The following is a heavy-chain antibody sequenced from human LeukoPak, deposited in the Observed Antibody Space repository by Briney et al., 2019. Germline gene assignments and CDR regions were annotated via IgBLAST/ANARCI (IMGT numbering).Heavy chain of an antibody. D-gene: IGHD3-10*01. Sequence: PGGSLRLSCAASGFTFSSYAMSWVRQAPGKGLEWVSAISSTGGNTYYADSVKGRFTISRDNSKNTLYLQMNSLRADDTAVYYCAKGFSLGSHNWFDPWGQGTLVAVSS. CDR3: AKGFSLGSHNWFDP. CDR2: ISSTGGNT. J-gene: IGHJ5*02. V-gene: IGHV3-23*01. CDR1: GFTFSSYA.